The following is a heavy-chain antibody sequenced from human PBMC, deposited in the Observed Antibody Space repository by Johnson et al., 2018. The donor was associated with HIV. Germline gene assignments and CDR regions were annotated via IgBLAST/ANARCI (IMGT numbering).Heavy chain of an antibody. CDR2: IKQDGSEK. CDR3: ANDFWPVGARGAFDI. V-gene: IGHV3-7*02. J-gene: IGHJ3*02. Sequence: VQLVESGGGLVQPGGSLRLSCAASGFTFSRYWMSWVRQAPGKGLEWVANIKQDGSEKYYADSVKGRFTISRDNSKNTLYLQMNSLRAEDTAVYYCANDFWPVGARGAFDIWGQGTMVTVSS. D-gene: IGHD1-26*01. CDR1: GFTFSRYW.